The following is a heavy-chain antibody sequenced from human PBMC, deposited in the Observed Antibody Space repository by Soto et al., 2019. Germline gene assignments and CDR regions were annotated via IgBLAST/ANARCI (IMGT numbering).Heavy chain of an antibody. V-gene: IGHV4-59*12. CDR3: AIGPSSSNGYRQFDY. CDR2: IYYSGST. CDR1: GGSISSYY. J-gene: IGHJ4*02. D-gene: IGHD6-25*01. Sequence: SETLSLTCTVSGGSISSYYWSWIRQPPGKGLEWIGYIYYSGSTNYNPSLKSRVTISVDTSKNQFSLKLSSVTAADTAVYYCAIGPSSSNGYRQFDYLGQGTLVTVSS.